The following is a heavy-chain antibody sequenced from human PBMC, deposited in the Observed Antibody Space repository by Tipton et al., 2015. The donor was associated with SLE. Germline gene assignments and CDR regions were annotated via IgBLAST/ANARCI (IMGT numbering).Heavy chain of an antibody. CDR1: GGSLSSSGYY. J-gene: IGHJ4*02. V-gene: IGHV4-39*01. Sequence: TLSLTCTDSGGSLSSSGYYWGWIRQPPGKGLEWIGSIYYGGNTYYNPSLKSRVTISVDTSKNQFSLKLSSVTAADTAVYYCARRDYYNYSGFDYWGQGTLVTVSP. D-gene: IGHD3-22*01. CDR2: IYYGGNT. CDR3: ARRDYYNYSGFDY.